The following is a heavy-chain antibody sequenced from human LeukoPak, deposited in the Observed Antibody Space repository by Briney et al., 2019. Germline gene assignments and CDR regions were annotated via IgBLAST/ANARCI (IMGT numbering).Heavy chain of an antibody. CDR2: INHSGST. CDR3: ARGYYDNSGNSNAFDI. D-gene: IGHD3-22*01. J-gene: IGHJ3*02. V-gene: IGHV4-34*01. Sequence: SETLSLTCAVYGGSFSGYYWSWIRQPPGKGLEWIGEINHSGSTNYNPSLKSRVTISVDTSKNQFSLKLTSVTAADTAVYYCARGYYDNSGNSNAFDIWGQGTMVTVSS. CDR1: GGSFSGYY.